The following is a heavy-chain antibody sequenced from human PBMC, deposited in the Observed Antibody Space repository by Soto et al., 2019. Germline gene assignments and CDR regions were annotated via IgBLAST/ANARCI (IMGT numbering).Heavy chain of an antibody. J-gene: IGHJ6*02. CDR2: IYYSGST. Sequence: QVQLHESGPGLVKPSETLSLTCTVSGGSISSYYWSWIRQPPGKGLEWIGYIYYSGSTNYNPSLKSRVTISVDTSKNQFSLKLSSVTAADTAVYYCARVREEDIVVVPAAGGMDVWGQGTTVTVSS. CDR1: GGSISSYY. CDR3: ARVREEDIVVVPAAGGMDV. V-gene: IGHV4-59*01. D-gene: IGHD2-2*01.